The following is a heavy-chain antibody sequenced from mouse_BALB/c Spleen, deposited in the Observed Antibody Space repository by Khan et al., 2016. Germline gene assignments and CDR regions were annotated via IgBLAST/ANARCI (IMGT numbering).Heavy chain of an antibody. Sequence: QVQLKQSGAELARPGASVKLSCKASGYTFTSYWMQWVKQRPGQGLEWIGAIYPGDGDTRYTQKFKGKATLTADKSSSTAYMQLSSLASADSAVYDCARRLGTTVSVDYRGQGTTLTVSS. CDR2: IYPGDGDT. V-gene: IGHV1-87*01. J-gene: IGHJ2*01. D-gene: IGHD1-1*01. CDR1: GYTFTSYW. CDR3: ARRLGTTVSVDY.